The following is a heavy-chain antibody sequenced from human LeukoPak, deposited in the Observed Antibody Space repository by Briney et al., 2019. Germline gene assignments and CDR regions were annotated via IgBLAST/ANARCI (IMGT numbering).Heavy chain of an antibody. D-gene: IGHD2-15*01. Sequence: PGGSLRLSCAASGFTFSSYAMSWVRHAPGKGLELVSGITGSGGSTYHADSVKGRFTISRDNSKNTLYLQMSSLRAEDSAIYYCAKGSASGRPYYFDYWGQGILVTVSS. CDR2: ITGSGGST. CDR1: GFTFSSYA. V-gene: IGHV3-23*01. CDR3: AKGSASGRPYYFDY. J-gene: IGHJ4*02.